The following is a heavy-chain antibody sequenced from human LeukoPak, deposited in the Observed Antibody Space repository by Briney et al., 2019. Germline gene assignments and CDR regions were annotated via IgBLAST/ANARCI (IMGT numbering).Heavy chain of an antibody. Sequence: GESLKISCKGSGYSFTSYWIAWVRQMPGKGLEWMGIIYPGDSDTRYSPSFQGQVTISADKFISTAYLQWSSLKASDTAIYYCAYYDTSSYHGMMDWGQGTLVTVSS. V-gene: IGHV5-51*01. D-gene: IGHD3-22*01. J-gene: IGHJ4*02. CDR3: AYYDTSSYHGMMD. CDR2: IYPGDSDT. CDR1: GYSFTSYW.